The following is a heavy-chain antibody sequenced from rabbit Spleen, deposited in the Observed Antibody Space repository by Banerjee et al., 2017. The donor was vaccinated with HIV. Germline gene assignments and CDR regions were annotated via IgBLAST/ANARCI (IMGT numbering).Heavy chain of an antibody. D-gene: IGHD8-1*01. Sequence: QSLEESGGDLVKPGASLTLTCTASGVSFTGDSFSGDSYMCWVRQAPGKGLEWIVCIDSGSSGFTYFASWAKGRFTISKTSSTTVTLQMTSLTAADTATYFCARDTGSSFSSYGMALWGQGTLVTVS. CDR1: GVSFTGDSFSGDSY. CDR2: IDSGSSGFT. J-gene: IGHJ6*01. CDR3: ARDTGSSFSSYGMAL. V-gene: IGHV1S40*01.